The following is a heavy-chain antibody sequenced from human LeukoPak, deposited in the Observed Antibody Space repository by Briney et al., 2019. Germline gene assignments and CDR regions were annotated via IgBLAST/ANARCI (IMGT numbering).Heavy chain of an antibody. CDR3: AKLGGHPLHNYVGV. Sequence: QSGGSLRLSCAASGFTFSSYAMSWVRQAPGKGLEWVSAISGSGGSTYYANSVKGRFTISRDNSNNTLYLQMNSLRAEDTVVYYCAKLGGHPLHNYVGVWGKGTTVAVSS. CDR2: ISGSGGST. CDR1: GFTFSSYA. V-gene: IGHV3-23*01. D-gene: IGHD3-16*01. J-gene: IGHJ6*03.